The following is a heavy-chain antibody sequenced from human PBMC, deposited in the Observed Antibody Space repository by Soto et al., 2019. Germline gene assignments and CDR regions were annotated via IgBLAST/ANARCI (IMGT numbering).Heavy chain of an antibody. CDR2: ISHDGGTT. Sequence: GGSLRLSCAASGFTFSAYGIHWVRQAPGKGLEWVAVISHDGGTTDYAAPVKGRITISRDHSKDTLYLQMNSLKTEDTAVYYCTTGLSNGYYNFDYWGQGTPVTVSS. J-gene: IGHJ4*02. CDR1: GFTFSAYG. D-gene: IGHD2-21*01. CDR3: TTGLSNGYYNFDY. V-gene: IGHV3-15*01.